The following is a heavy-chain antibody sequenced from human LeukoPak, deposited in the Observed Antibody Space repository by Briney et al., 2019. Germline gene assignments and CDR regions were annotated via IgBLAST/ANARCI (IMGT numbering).Heavy chain of an antibody. Sequence: SVKVSCKASGYTFTGYYMHWVRQAPGQGLEWMGWINPNSGGTNYAQKFQGRVTMTRDTSISTAYMELSRLRSDDTAVYYCARDRSSRGRGGWFDPWGQGTLVTVSS. D-gene: IGHD2-2*01. CDR2: INPNSGGT. J-gene: IGHJ5*02. CDR1: GYTFTGYY. CDR3: ARDRSSRGRGGWFDP. V-gene: IGHV1-2*02.